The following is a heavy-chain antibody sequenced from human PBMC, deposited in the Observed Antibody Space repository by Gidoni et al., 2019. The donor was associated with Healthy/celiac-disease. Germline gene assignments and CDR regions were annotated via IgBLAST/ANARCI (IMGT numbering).Heavy chain of an antibody. J-gene: IGHJ4*02. V-gene: IGHV3-30*01. Sequence: QVQLVESGGGAVQPWCSLRLSCAASGFTFSSYAMHWVRQAPGKGLEWVAVNSYEGSNKYYADSVKGRFTISRDNSKNTLYLQMNSLRAEDTAVYYCARDSSSSRLVDWGQGTLVTVSS. CDR2: NSYEGSNK. CDR3: ARDSSSSRLVD. D-gene: IGHD6-6*01. CDR1: GFTFSSYA.